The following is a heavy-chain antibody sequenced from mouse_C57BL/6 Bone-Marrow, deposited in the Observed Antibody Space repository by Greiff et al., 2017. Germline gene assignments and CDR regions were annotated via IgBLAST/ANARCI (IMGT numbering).Heavy chain of an antibody. CDR1: GFSLTSYG. D-gene: IGHD1-1*01. J-gene: IGHJ1*03. CDR3: ARNGGVTTVVAHFDF. CDR2: IWSGGST. V-gene: IGHV2-2*01. Sequence: VQRVESGPGLVQPSQSLSITCTVSGFSLTSYGVHWVRQSPGKGLEWLGVIWSGGSTDYNAAFISRLSISKDNSKSHVFFKMNSLQADDTAIYYCARNGGVTTVVAHFDFWGTGTTVTVSS.